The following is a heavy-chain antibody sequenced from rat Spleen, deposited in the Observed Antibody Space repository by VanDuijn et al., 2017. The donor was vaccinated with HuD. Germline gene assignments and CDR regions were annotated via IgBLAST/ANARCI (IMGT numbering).Heavy chain of an antibody. Sequence: QVQLKESGPGLVKPSETLSLTCTVSGFSLTSYHVSWVRQPPGKGLEWIAAISSGGSTYYNSALKSRLSIRREHSKSQVFLKMNSLKTEDTAMYFCARWYGYNYFDYWGQGVMVTVSS. D-gene: IGHD1-9*01. CDR3: ARWYGYNYFDY. CDR2: ISSGGST. CDR1: GFSLTSYH. V-gene: IGHV2S12*01. J-gene: IGHJ2*01.